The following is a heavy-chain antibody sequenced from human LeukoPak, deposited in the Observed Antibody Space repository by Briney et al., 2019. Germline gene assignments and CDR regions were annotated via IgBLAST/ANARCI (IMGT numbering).Heavy chain of an antibody. J-gene: IGHJ3*02. CDR1: DDSISGYY. CDR2: IYSIGGP. D-gene: IGHD3-16*01. Sequence: SETLSLTCTVSDDSISGYYWGWIRQPPGKGLEGIGHIYSIGGPTCSPSLQSRVSISVDTSKNQFSLQLSSVTAADTAVYYCARRFRTGGNLHHDAYDIWGRGTVVAVSS. V-gene: IGHV4-4*09. CDR3: ARRFRTGGNLHHDAYDI.